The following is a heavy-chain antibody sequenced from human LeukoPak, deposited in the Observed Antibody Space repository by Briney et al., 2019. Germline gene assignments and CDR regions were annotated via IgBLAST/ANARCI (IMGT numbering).Heavy chain of an antibody. Sequence: PSETLSLTCAVYGGSFSGYYWSWIRQPPGKGLEWIGEINHSGSTYYNPSLKSRVTISVDTSKNQFSLKLSSVTAADTAVYYCARVPYYYGMDVWGQGTTVTVSS. V-gene: IGHV4-34*01. J-gene: IGHJ6*02. CDR3: ARVPYYYGMDV. CDR2: INHSGST. CDR1: GGSFSGYY.